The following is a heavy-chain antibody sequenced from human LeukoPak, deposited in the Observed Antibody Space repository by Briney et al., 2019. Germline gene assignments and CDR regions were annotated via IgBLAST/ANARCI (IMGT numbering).Heavy chain of an antibody. D-gene: IGHD6-6*01. Sequence: PSETLSLTCTVSGVSISSYYWSWIRQPPGKGLEWIGYIYYSGSTNYNPSLKSRVTISVDTSKNQFSLKLSSVTAADTAVYYCAREGFGIAARLGDAFDIWGQGTMVTVSS. V-gene: IGHV4-59*01. CDR3: AREGFGIAARLGDAFDI. CDR1: GVSISSYY. CDR2: IYYSGST. J-gene: IGHJ3*02.